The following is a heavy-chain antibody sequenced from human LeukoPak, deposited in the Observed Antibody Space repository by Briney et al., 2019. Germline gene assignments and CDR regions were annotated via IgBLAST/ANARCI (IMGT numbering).Heavy chain of an antibody. Sequence: SETLSLTCTVSGGSISTSSYYWGWIRQPPGKGLECIGNIYYSGSTYYNPSLKSRVTISVDTSKNQFSLKLSSVTAADTAVYYCARFLTYSGSYLRMYYFDYWGQGTLVTVSS. CDR3: ARFLTYSGSYLRMYYFDY. CDR2: IYYSGST. V-gene: IGHV4-39*07. CDR1: GGSISTSSYY. D-gene: IGHD1-26*01. J-gene: IGHJ4*02.